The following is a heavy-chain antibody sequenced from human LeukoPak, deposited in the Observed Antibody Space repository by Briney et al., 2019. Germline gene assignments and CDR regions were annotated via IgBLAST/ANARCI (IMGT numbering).Heavy chain of an antibody. J-gene: IGHJ6*02. CDR1: GFTFSDYY. V-gene: IGHV3-11*01. CDR2: ISSSGSTI. D-gene: IGHD6-25*01. Sequence: GGSLRLSCAASGFTFSDYYMSWIRQAPGKGLEWVSYISSSGSTIYYADSVKGRFTISRDNAKNSLYLQMNSLRAEDTAVYYCARDGRGEQRLEYYYYYGMDVWGQGTTVTVSS. CDR3: ARDGRGEQRLEYYYYYGMDV.